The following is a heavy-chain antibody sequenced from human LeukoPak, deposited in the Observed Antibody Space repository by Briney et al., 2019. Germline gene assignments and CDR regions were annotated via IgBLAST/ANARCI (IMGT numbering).Heavy chain of an antibody. J-gene: IGHJ4*02. V-gene: IGHV4-59*01. Sequence: SETLSLTCTVSGASISSSYWSWIRQSPGKGLEWIGYIYCSGSTNYNPSLNSRVTMSVDTSKNQFSLRLSSVTAADTAVYYCARGYFDSSGYSNPFDLWGQGALVTVSS. CDR1: GASISSSY. CDR3: ARGYFDSSGYSNPFDL. CDR2: IYCSGST. D-gene: IGHD3-22*01.